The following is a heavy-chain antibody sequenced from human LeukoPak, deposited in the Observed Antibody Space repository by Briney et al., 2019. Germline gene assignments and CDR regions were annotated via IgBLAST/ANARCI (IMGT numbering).Heavy chain of an antibody. Sequence: GGSLRLSCAASGFTFSSYEMNWVRQAPGKGLEWVSYISSSGSTIYYADSVRGRFTISRDNAKNSLYLQMNSLRAEDTAVYYCARAPWDVFGVVPAFDYWGQGTLVTVSS. V-gene: IGHV3-48*03. D-gene: IGHD3-3*01. CDR1: GFTFSSYE. J-gene: IGHJ4*02. CDR2: ISSSGSTI. CDR3: ARAPWDVFGVVPAFDY.